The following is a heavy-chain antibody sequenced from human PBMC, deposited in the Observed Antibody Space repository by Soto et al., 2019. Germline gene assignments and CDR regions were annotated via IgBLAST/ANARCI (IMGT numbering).Heavy chain of an antibody. V-gene: IGHV1-18*01. Sequence: ASVKVSCKASGYTFTSYGISWVRQAPGQGLEWMGWISAYNGNTNYAQKLQGRVTMTTDTSTSTAYKELSSLRSDDTAVYYCARSLSVDYPLPRYGMDVWGQGTPATVS. CDR3: ARSLSVDYPLPRYGMDV. CDR2: ISAYNGNT. D-gene: IGHD2-2*01. J-gene: IGHJ6*02. CDR1: GYTFTSYG.